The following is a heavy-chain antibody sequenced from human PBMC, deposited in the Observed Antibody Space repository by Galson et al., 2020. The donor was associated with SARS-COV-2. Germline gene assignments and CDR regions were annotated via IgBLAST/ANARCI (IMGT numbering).Heavy chain of an antibody. J-gene: IGHJ3*02. CDR3: ARVGIGVGGDSSGYPTPDAFDI. CDR2: IYHSGST. CDR1: GGSISSSNW. V-gene: IGHV4-4*02. Sequence: SETLSLTCAVSGGSISSSNWWSWVRQPPGKGLEWIGEIYHSGSTNYNPSLKSRVTISVDKSKNQFSLKLSSVTAADTAVYYCARVGIGVGGDSSGYPTPDAFDIWGQGTMVTVSS. D-gene: IGHD3-22*01.